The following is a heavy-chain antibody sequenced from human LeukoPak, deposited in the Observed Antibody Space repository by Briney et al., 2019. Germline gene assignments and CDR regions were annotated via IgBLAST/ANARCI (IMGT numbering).Heavy chain of an antibody. CDR1: GYSFTTYW. V-gene: IGHV5-51*01. J-gene: IGHJ4*02. Sequence: PGESLKISCKGSGYSFTTYWIAWVRQMPGRGLEWMGIISPDDSEIGYSPSFRGQVTISADKSTSTAYLQWSRLKASDTAIYYCARHEGSGSYYSYWGQGTLVTVSS. D-gene: IGHD1-26*01. CDR3: ARHEGSGSYYSY. CDR2: ISPDDSEI.